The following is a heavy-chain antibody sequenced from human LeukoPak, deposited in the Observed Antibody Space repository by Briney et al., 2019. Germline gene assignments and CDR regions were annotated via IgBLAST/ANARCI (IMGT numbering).Heavy chain of an antibody. V-gene: IGHV5-51*01. Sequence: GESLKISCKGSGYSFTSYWIGWVRQMPGKGLQWMGLLYPGDSDTRYSPSFQGQVTISADKSISTAYLQWNSLKASDTAMYYCARQQPMVFDYWGQGTLVTVSS. J-gene: IGHJ4*02. CDR1: GYSFTSYW. CDR3: ARQQPMVFDY. D-gene: IGHD3-10*01. CDR2: LYPGDSDT.